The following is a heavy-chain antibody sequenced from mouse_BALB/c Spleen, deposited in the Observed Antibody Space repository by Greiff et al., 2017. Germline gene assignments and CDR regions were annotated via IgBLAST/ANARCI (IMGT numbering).Heavy chain of an antibody. CDR3: AREGDYDGLYYFDY. J-gene: IGHJ2*01. CDR1: GYTFSSYW. CDR2: ILPGSGST. D-gene: IGHD2-4*01. V-gene: IGHV1-9*01. Sequence: QVQLQQSGAELMKPGASVKISCKATGYTFSSYWIEWVKQRPGHGLEWIGEILPGSGSTNYNEKFKGKATFTADTSSNTAYMQLSSLTSEDSAVYYCAREGDYDGLYYFDYWGQGTTLTVSS.